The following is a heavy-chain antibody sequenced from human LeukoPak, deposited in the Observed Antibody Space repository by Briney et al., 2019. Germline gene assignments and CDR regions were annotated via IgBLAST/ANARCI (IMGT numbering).Heavy chain of an antibody. D-gene: IGHD5-12*01. CDR2: ISGSGAST. V-gene: IGHV3-23*01. CDR1: GFTFSTYG. CDR3: AKEGLRFFDF. Sequence: GGSLRLSCAASGFTFSTYGMSWVRQAPGKGLEWVSSISGSGASTYYADSVKGRFTISRDNSKNTLYLQMNSLRSEDTAVYYCAKEGLRFFDFWGQGTLITVSS. J-gene: IGHJ4*02.